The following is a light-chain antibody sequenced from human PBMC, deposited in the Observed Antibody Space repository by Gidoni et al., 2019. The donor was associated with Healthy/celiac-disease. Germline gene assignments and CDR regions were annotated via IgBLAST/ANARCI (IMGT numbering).Light chain of an antibody. CDR1: TGAVTSGHY. J-gene: IGLJ2*01. V-gene: IGLV7-46*01. CDR2: DTS. Sequence: QAVVTQEPSLTVSPGGTVTLTCGSSTGAVTSGHYPYWFQQKPGQAPRTLIDDTSNKHSWTPARFSGSRLGGKAALTLSGAQPEDEAEYYCLLSYSGARVVFGGGTKLTVL. CDR3: LLSYSGARVV.